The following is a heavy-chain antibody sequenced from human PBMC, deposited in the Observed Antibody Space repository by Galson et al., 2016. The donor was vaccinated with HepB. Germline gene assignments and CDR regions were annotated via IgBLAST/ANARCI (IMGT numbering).Heavy chain of an antibody. CDR3: ARRSSTRFGDGFDI. D-gene: IGHD2-2*01. CDR1: GDSVSSRGFY. CDR2: VYYSGST. Sequence: ETLSLTCTVSGDSVSSRGFYWNWIRQPPGKGLEWIGHVYYSGSTNYSPSLKSRVTISLDTSKNQFSLKVTSVTAADTAIYYCARRSSTRFGDGFDIWGQGTMVTVSS. J-gene: IGHJ3*02. V-gene: IGHV4-61*08.